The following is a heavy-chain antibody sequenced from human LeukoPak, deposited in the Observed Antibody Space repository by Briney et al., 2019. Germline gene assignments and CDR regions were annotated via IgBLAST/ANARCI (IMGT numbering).Heavy chain of an antibody. V-gene: IGHV3-30*02. D-gene: IGHD6-13*01. J-gene: IGHJ4*02. CDR2: IRYDGSNK. Sequence: GGSLRLSCAASGVIFSSCGMHWVRQAPGKGLEWVAFIRYDGSNKYYADSVKGRFTISRDNSKNTLYLQMNSLRAEDTAVYYCAKVRLSSSWYVFDYWGQGTLVTVSS. CDR1: GVIFSSCG. CDR3: AKVRLSSSWYVFDY.